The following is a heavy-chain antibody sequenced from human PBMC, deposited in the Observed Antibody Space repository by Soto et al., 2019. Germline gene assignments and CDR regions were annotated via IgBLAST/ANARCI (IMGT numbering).Heavy chain of an antibody. J-gene: IGHJ6*02. CDR3: ARDRGQHLVMMSYYYAMAA. V-gene: IGHV1-3*01. Sequence: QVQLVQSGAEVKKPGASVKVSCKASGYSFNTYAMHWVRQAPGQRLEWLAWINAGNVNTNYSQKFQGRLTVTRDTSVSTDYMELSSLTYEDTAVYYWARDRGQHLVMMSYYYAMAAWGQGTTVTVSS. D-gene: IGHD6-6*01. CDR1: GYSFNTYA. CDR2: INAGNVNT.